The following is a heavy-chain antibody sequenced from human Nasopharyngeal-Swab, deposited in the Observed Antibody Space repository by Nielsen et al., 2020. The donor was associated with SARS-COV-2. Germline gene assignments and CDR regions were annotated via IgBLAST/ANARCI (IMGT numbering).Heavy chain of an antibody. J-gene: IGHJ4*02. CDR1: GFTVSSNY. Sequence: GESLKISCAASGFTVSSNYMSWVRQAPGKGLEWVSVFYTSGDTYYAVSVKGRFTISRDNAKNSLYLQMHSLRDEDTAVYYCARVGGAHYFDYWGQGTLVTVSS. V-gene: IGHV3-53*01. D-gene: IGHD1-26*01. CDR3: ARVGGAHYFDY. CDR2: FYTSGDT.